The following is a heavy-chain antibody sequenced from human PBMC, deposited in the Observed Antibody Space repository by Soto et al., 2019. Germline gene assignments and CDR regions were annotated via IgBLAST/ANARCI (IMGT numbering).Heavy chain of an antibody. J-gene: IGHJ5*02. Sequence: ASVKVSCQASGYTFTSYDINWVRQATAQGLEWMGWMNPNSGNTGYSQKFQGRVTMTRNTSISTAYMELSSLSSEDTAVYYCARGGVNGGFDPWGQGTLVTVSS. D-gene: IGHD2-8*01. CDR3: ARGGVNGGFDP. CDR2: MNPNSGNT. V-gene: IGHV1-8*01. CDR1: GYTFTSYD.